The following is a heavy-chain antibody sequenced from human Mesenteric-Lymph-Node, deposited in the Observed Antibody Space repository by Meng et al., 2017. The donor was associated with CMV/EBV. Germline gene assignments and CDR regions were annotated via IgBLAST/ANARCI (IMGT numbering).Heavy chain of an antibody. V-gene: IGHV3-30*04. CDR3: ARVEDYYDSSGYYSAFDY. Sequence: FTFSSYAMHWVRQAPGKGLEWVAVISYDGSNKYYADSVKGRFTISRDNSKNTLYLQMNSLRAEDTAVYYCARVEDYYDSSGYYSAFDYWGQGTLVTVSS. CDR1: FTFSSYA. J-gene: IGHJ4*02. CDR2: ISYDGSNK. D-gene: IGHD3-22*01.